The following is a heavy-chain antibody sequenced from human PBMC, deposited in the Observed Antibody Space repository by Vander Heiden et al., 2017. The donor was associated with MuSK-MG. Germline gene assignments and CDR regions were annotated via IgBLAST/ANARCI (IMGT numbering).Heavy chain of an antibody. J-gene: IGHJ4*02. V-gene: IGHV3-33*01. Sequence: QVQLVESGGGVVQPGRSLRLSCAASGFPFSRYGMHWVRQAPGKGLEWVAVIWYDGSHKYYADSVKGRFTISRDNSKNTLYLQMNSLRAEDTAVYYCARDPGIAAATEYYFDYWVQGTLVTVSS. D-gene: IGHD6-13*01. CDR2: IWYDGSHK. CDR3: ARDPGIAAATEYYFDY. CDR1: GFPFSRYG.